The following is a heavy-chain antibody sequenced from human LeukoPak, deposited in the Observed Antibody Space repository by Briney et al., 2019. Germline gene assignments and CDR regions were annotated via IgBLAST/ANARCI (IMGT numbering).Heavy chain of an antibody. V-gene: IGHV1-18*04. CDR3: ARYRRYYYDSSGYSRAFDI. Sequence: GASVKVSCKASGYTFTGYYMRWVRQAPGQGLEWMGWISAYNGNTNYAQKLQGRVTMTTDTSTSTAYMELRSLRSDDTAVYYCARYRRYYYDSSGYSRAFDIWGQGTMVTVSS. J-gene: IGHJ3*02. CDR2: ISAYNGNT. CDR1: GYTFTGYY. D-gene: IGHD3-22*01.